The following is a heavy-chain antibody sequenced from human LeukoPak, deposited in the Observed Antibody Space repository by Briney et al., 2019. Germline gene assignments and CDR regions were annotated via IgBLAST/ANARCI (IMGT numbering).Heavy chain of an antibody. Sequence: GGSLRLSCAASGFTFSSNWMHWVRQAPGKGLVWVSQINSDGSSTNYADSAKGRFTISRDNARNTLYLQMNSLRAEDTAVYYCAKDSMVRGVWGQGTMVTVSS. CDR1: GFTFSSNW. D-gene: IGHD3-10*01. V-gene: IGHV3-74*01. J-gene: IGHJ3*01. CDR2: INSDGSST. CDR3: AKDSMVRGV.